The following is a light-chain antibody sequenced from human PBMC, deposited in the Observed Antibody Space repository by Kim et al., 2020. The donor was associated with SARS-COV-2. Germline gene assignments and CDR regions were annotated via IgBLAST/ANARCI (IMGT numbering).Light chain of an antibody. Sequence: SASLGNRVTITCRASENIGTWFAWYQQKPGRAPRLLIYLASTLESGVPSRFSGTGSGTEFSLSITSLQPDDFATYYCQHYSRFPYTFGQGTKLEI. CDR3: QHYSRFPYT. J-gene: IGKJ2*01. CDR1: ENIGTW. V-gene: IGKV1-5*03. CDR2: LAS.